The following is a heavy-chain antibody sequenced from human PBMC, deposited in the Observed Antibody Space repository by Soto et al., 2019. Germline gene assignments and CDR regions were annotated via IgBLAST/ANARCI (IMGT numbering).Heavy chain of an antibody. CDR1: GGTFSSYT. D-gene: IGHD3-10*01. CDR3: ARGYYSSGSYSYYYMDV. V-gene: IGHV1-69*02. CDR2: IIPILGIA. J-gene: IGHJ6*03. Sequence: QVQLVQSGAEVKKPGSSVKVSCKASGGTFSSYTISWVRQAPGQGLEWMGRIIPILGIANYAQKFQGRVTITADKSTSTAYMELSSLRSEDTAVYYCARGYYSSGSYSYYYMDVWGKGTTVTVSS.